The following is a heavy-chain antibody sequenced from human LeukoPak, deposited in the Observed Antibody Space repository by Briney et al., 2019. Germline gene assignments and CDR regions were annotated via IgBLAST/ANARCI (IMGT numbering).Heavy chain of an antibody. CDR3: ARRVVAATIDY. V-gene: IGHV4-34*01. CDR1: GGSFSGYY. CDR2: INHSGGT. J-gene: IGHJ4*02. D-gene: IGHD2-15*01. Sequence: SETLSLTCAVYGGSFSGYYWSWIRQPPGKGLEWIGEINHSGGTNYNPSLKSRVTISVDTSKNQFSLKLSSVTAADTAVYYCARRVVAATIDYWGQGTLVTVSS.